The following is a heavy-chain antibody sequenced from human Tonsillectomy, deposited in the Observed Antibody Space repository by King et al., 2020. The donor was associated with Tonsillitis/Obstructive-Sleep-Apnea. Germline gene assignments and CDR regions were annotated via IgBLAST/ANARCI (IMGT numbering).Heavy chain of an antibody. Sequence: DVQLVQSGGGLVQPGGSLRLSCAASGFTFGSYWMHWVRQAPGKGLVWVSRINSDGSRTSYADSVKGRFTISRDNAKNTLYLQMSSLRAEDTAVYYCARVAGCSNGICYIIDFWGQGTLVTVSS. J-gene: IGHJ4*02. D-gene: IGHD2-8*01. CDR3: ARVAGCSNGICYIIDF. CDR1: GFTFGSYW. V-gene: IGHV3-74*01. CDR2: INSDGSRT.